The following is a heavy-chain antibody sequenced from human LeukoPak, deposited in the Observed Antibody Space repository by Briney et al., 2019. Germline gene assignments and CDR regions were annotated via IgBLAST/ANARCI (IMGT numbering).Heavy chain of an antibody. J-gene: IGHJ4*02. CDR3: ARVDRSVVASFDY. CDR2: IYYSGST. CDR1: GGSISSGDYY. V-gene: IGHV4-30-4*08. D-gene: IGHD2-21*01. Sequence: PSQTLSLTCTVSGGSISSGDYYWSWIRQPPGKGLEWIGYIYYSGSTCYNPSLKSRVTISVDTSKNQFSLKLSSVTAADTAVYYCARVDRSVVASFDYWGQGTLVTVSS.